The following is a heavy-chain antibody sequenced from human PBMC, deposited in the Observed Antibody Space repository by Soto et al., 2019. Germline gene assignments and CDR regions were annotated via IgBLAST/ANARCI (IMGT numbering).Heavy chain of an antibody. CDR1: GFNHSSYD. V-gene: IGHV3-13*01. Sequence: EVLLVESGGGLVQPGGSLRLSCAASGFNHSSYDMHWVRQVTGKGLEWVSGIGITGDTYYPGSVKGRFTFSRENARNSLYLQMNSLRVGDTAVYFCAREAIMGGMDVWGQGTTVTVSS. CDR3: AREAIMGGMDV. J-gene: IGHJ6*02. CDR2: IGITGDT.